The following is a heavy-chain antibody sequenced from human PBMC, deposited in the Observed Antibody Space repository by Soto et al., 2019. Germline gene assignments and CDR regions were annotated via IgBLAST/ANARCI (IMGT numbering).Heavy chain of an antibody. V-gene: IGHV3-30*18. J-gene: IGHJ4*02. Sequence: QVQLVESGGGVVQPGRSLRLSCAASGFTFSSYGMHWVRQAPGKGLEWVAVISYDGSNKYYADSVKGRFTISRDNSKNTLYLQMNSLRAEDTAVYYCAKSGSDVIVVVVAAPIEDYFDYWGQGTLVTVSS. CDR2: ISYDGSNK. CDR1: GFTFSSYG. CDR3: AKSGSDVIVVVVAAPIEDYFDY. D-gene: IGHD2-15*01.